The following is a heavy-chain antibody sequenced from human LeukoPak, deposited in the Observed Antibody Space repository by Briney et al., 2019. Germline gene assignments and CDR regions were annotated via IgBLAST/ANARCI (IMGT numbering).Heavy chain of an antibody. J-gene: IGHJ4*02. V-gene: IGHV3-21*01. CDR3: AREVSGQWLETIDY. D-gene: IGHD6-19*01. CDR2: ISSSSSYI. Sequence: PGGSLRLSCAASGFTFSSYSMNWVRQAPGKGLEWVSSISSSSSYIYYADSVKGRFTISRDNAKNSLYLQMNSLRAEDTAVYYCAREVSGQWLETIDYWGQGTLVTVSS. CDR1: GFTFSSYS.